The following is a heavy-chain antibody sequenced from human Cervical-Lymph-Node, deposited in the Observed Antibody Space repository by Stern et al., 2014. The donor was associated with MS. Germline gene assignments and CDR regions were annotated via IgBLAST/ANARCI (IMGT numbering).Heavy chain of an antibody. Sequence: VQLEESGPGLVKPSQTLSLTCAVSGGSISSGPYYWSWIRQRPGQGLEWLGYIYYCVNTYYNPSLEGRLTLSVDMSDNHFSLRLTSVSAADTAMYYCARDSYAGPAGDSFDIWGHGTMVTVSA. J-gene: IGHJ3*02. CDR1: GGSISSGPYY. CDR2: IYYCVNT. CDR3: ARDSYAGPAGDSFDI. V-gene: IGHV4-31*11. D-gene: IGHD3-16*01.